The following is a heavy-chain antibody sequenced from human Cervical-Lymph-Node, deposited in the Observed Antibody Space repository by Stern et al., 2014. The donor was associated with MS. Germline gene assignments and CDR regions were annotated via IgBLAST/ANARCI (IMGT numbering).Heavy chain of an antibody. CDR2: INGDGLPT. J-gene: IGHJ6*02. D-gene: IGHD6-19*01. V-gene: IGHV3-74*02. CDR3: TRMPKDSSGWYVCGMDV. Sequence: EEQLVESGGGLVQPGGSLRLSCAASGFTFSSYWMHWVRQIPGKGLVWVSRINGDGLPTYYADSAKGRFAISRDNARNTIYLQMNSLRVEDTATYFGTRMPKDSSGWYVCGMDVWGQGTTVTVSS. CDR1: GFTFSSYW.